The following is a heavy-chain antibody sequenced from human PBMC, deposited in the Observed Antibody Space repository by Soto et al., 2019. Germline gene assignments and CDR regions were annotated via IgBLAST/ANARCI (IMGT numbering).Heavy chain of an antibody. Sequence: PGGSLRLSCAASGFTFSSFAMTWVRQAPGRGLEWVSAIRGSGDTTYYVDSVKGRFTISRDNSRNTLYLQMNSLRAEDTAVYYCAKVHLAYDILTGYYPGYFDDWGQGTLVTVSS. J-gene: IGHJ4*02. D-gene: IGHD3-9*01. V-gene: IGHV3-23*01. CDR1: GFTFSSFA. CDR2: IRGSGDTT. CDR3: AKVHLAYDILTGYYPGYFDD.